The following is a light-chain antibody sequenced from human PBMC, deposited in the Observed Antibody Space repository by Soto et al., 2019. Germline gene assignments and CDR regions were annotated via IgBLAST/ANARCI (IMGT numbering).Light chain of an antibody. CDR3: TSWDGTLSAGV. CDR1: TSNIGTKF. Sequence: QSVLIQPPSASGTPGQRVTISCSGSTSNIGTKFVYWYQQNPGTAPKLLIYANDQRPSGVPDRFSGSKSGTSASLAISGLGSEDEADYYCTSWDGTLSAGVFGGGTKLTVL. V-gene: IGLV1-47*01. J-gene: IGLJ3*02. CDR2: AND.